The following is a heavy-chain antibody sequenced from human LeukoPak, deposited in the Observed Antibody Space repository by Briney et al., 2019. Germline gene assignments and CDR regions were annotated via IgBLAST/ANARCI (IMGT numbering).Heavy chain of an antibody. Sequence: GGSLRLSCAASGFTVSSYYMSWVRQAPGKGLEWVSVIYSGGSTYYADSVKGRFTISRDNSENTLYLQVNSLRAEDTAVYYCATAAEVCYYYGMDVWGQGTTVTVSS. D-gene: IGHD6-13*01. CDR2: IYSGGST. CDR1: GFTVSSYY. J-gene: IGHJ6*02. V-gene: IGHV3-53*01. CDR3: ATAAEVCYYYGMDV.